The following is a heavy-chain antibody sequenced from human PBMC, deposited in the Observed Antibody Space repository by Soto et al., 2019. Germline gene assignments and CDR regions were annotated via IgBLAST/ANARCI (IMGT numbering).Heavy chain of an antibody. CDR2: IRTSSGSGSRT. CDR1: GFMFSRYF. V-gene: IGHV3-23*01. CDR3: AKGGDYYDLLTGYNRDNYYFEY. J-gene: IGHJ4*02. D-gene: IGHD3-9*01. Sequence: GGSLRLSCAASGFMFSRYFMSWVRQAPGRGPEWVSAIRTSSGSGSRTYYADSVKGRFTISRENSKSTLYLQMNSLRAGDTAVYYCAKGGDYYDLLTGYNRDNYYFEYWGQGA.